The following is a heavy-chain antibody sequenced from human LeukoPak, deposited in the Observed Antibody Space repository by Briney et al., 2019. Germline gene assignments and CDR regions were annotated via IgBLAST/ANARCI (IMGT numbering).Heavy chain of an antibody. J-gene: IGHJ4*02. D-gene: IGHD4-11*01. Sequence: SETLSLTCTVSGGSISSGDYYWSWIRQPPGKGLEGIGYISYSGSTYYNPSLKSRVTISVDTSKNQFSLKLSSVTAADTAVYYCARSSDYSTFDYWGQGTLVTVSS. CDR2: ISYSGST. CDR3: ARSSDYSTFDY. CDR1: GGSISSGDYY. V-gene: IGHV4-30-4*01.